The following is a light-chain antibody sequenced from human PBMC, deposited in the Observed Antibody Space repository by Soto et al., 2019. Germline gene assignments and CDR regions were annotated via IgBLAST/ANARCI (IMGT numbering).Light chain of an antibody. J-gene: IGKJ1*01. V-gene: IGKV4-1*01. CDR2: WAS. CDR1: QSVLSTSKNKNF. Sequence: DIVMTQSPDSLAVSLGERATINCKSSQSVLSTSKNKNFLARYQQKPGQPPRLLIYWASTRESGVPDRFSGGGSGTDFPLTISSLQAEYGAVYYCQQYYTSWWTFGQGTKVEIK. CDR3: QQYYTSWWT.